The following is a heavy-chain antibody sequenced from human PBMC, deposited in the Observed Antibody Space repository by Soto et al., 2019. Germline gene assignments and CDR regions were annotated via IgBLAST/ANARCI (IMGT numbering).Heavy chain of an antibody. CDR2: IYYSGST. CDR3: ARRTVNIRTFYSGLKTHCFDY. V-gene: IGHV4-39*01. J-gene: IGHJ4*02. Sequence: PSETLSLTCAFSGDSMSITDDYGGWIRQPPGRGREGIGSIYYSGSTYYNPSLQGRVAISVDTSKNQFSLKLKSVTAADTAIYYCARRTVNIRTFYSGLKTHCFDYWGQGAPVNVSS. CDR1: GDSMSITDDY. D-gene: IGHD6-19*01.